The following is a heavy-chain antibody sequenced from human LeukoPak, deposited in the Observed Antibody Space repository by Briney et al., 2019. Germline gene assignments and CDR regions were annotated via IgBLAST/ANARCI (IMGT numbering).Heavy chain of an antibody. D-gene: IGHD3-10*01. Sequence: GGSLRLSCAASGFTFSDYYMSWIRQAPGKGLEWVSYISSSGSTIYYVDSVKGRFTISRDNAKNSLYLQMNSLRAEDTAVYYRARDVYYGSGSYYRPRFGPWGQGTLVTVSS. J-gene: IGHJ5*02. CDR2: ISSSGSTI. CDR3: ARDVYYGSGSYYRPRFGP. V-gene: IGHV3-11*01. CDR1: GFTFSDYY.